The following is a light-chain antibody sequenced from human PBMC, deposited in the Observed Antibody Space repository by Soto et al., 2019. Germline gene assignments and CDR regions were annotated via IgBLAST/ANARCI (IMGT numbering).Light chain of an antibody. CDR3: QQYGTSVLT. Sequence: EIVLTQSPGTLSLSPGERATLSCRASQSVSGSYLAWYQQKPGQAHRLLIYGASSRATGIPERFSGSGSGTDLTLTISRLEPEDFAVYYCQQYGTSVLTFGGGTKVEIK. V-gene: IGKV3-20*01. CDR1: QSVSGSY. J-gene: IGKJ4*01. CDR2: GAS.